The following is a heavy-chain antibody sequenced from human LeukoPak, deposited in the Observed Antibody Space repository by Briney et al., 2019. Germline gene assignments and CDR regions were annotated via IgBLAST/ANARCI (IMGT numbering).Heavy chain of an antibody. CDR1: GFTFISYA. J-gene: IGHJ4*02. CDR3: AKSPFLTDPYYFDF. CDR2: ISGSGGST. Sequence: GGSLRLSCAASGFTFISYAMSWVRQAPGKGLEWVSVISGSGGSTYYADSVKGRFTISRDNSKNTLYLQMNSLRAEDTAVFYCAKSPFLTDPYYFDFWGQGTLVTVSS. V-gene: IGHV3-23*01. D-gene: IGHD1-20*01.